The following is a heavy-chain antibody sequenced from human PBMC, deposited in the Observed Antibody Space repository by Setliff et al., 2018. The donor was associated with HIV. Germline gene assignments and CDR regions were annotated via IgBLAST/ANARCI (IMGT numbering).Heavy chain of an antibody. J-gene: IGHJ2*01. CDR2: VYASAYS. Sequence: SETLSLTCTVSGDSIGDYYWNWIRQPAGKGLEWIGRVYASAYSNYNPSLKSRVTMSVDTSQNEFSLKLRSVNAADTAVYYCARDWVTRSNYYGSGSPWYFDFWGRGILVTVSS. D-gene: IGHD3-10*01. V-gene: IGHV4-4*07. CDR1: GDSIGDYY. CDR3: ARDWVTRSNYYGSGSPWYFDF.